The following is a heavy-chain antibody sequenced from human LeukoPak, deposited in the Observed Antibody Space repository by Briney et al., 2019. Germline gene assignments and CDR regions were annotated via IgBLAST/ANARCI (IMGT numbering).Heavy chain of an antibody. CDR2: IYYSGST. D-gene: IGHD2-2*01. CDR1: GGSISSYY. J-gene: IGHJ5*02. V-gene: IGHV4-59*01. Sequence: PSETLSLTCTVSGGSISSYYWSWIRQPPGKGLEWIGYIYYSGSTNYNPSLKSRVTISVDTSKNQFSLKLSSVTAADTAVYYCARGRVVVVPAAVGTWFDPWGQGTLVTVSS. CDR3: ARGRVVVVPAAVGTWFDP.